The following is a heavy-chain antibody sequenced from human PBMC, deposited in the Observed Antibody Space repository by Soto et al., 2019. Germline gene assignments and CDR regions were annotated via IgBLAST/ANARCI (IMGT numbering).Heavy chain of an antibody. D-gene: IGHD6-19*01. CDR1: GFTFITSF. CDR2: INQDGGGT. Sequence: SLRLSCVASGFTFITSFMGWVRQAPGKGLEWVANINQDGGGTYYVDSVEGRFTISRDNAKDSLYLQMNSLRGEDTAVYYCARYFRGSGRYFFDYWGQGTLVTVSS. V-gene: IGHV3-7*03. J-gene: IGHJ4*02. CDR3: ARYFRGSGRYFFDY.